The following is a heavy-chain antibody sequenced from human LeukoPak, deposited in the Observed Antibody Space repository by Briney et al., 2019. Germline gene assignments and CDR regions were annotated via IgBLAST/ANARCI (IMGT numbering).Heavy chain of an antibody. D-gene: IGHD3-10*01. CDR3: ARDFGANNWFDP. Sequence: GGSLRLSCAASGFTSSDYYMSWIRQAPGKGLEWVSYISSSSYTNYADSVKGRFTISRDNAKNSLYLQMNSLRAEDTAVYYCARDFGANNWFDPWGQGTLVTVSS. J-gene: IGHJ5*02. CDR1: GFTSSDYY. CDR2: ISSSSYT. V-gene: IGHV3-11*06.